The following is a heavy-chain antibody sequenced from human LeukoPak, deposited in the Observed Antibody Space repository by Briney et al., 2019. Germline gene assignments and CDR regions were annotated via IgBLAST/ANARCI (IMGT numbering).Heavy chain of an antibody. D-gene: IGHD6-19*01. V-gene: IGHV3-48*01. CDR3: AGPGYSSGWGAFDI. CDR1: GFTFSSYS. CDR2: ISSSSSTI. Sequence: GSLRLSCAASGFTFSSYSMNWVRQAPGKGLEWVSYISSSSSTIYYADSAKGRFTISRDNAKNSLYLQMNSLRAEDTAVYYCAGPGYSSGWGAFDIWGQGTMVTVSS. J-gene: IGHJ3*02.